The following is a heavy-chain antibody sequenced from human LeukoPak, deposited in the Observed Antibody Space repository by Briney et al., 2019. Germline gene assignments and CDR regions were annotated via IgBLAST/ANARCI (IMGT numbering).Heavy chain of an antibody. J-gene: IGHJ5*02. CDR1: GGSISSYY. D-gene: IGHD6-13*01. CDR2: IYYSGST. CDR3: ARAIAAAGTVEFDP. V-gene: IGHV4-59*01. Sequence: PSETLSLICTVSGGSISSYYWSWIRQPPGKGLEWIGYIYYSGSTNYNPSLKSRVTISVDTSKNQFSLNLSSLTAADTAVYYCARAIAAAGTVEFDPWGQGTLATVSS.